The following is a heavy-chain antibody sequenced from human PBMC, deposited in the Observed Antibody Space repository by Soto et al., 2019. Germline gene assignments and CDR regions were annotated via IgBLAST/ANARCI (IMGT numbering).Heavy chain of an antibody. CDR1: GGSISSNY. Sequence: QVQLQESGPGLVKPSETLSLTCTVSGGSISSNYWSWIRQPPEKGLEWIGYIYYSGSTNYNPSLKSRVIISVDTSKNQFSLKLSSVTAADTAVYYCAREGYSSAYYYYYGMDVWGQGTTVTVSS. J-gene: IGHJ6*02. CDR2: IYYSGST. CDR3: AREGYSSAYYYYYGMDV. V-gene: IGHV4-59*01. D-gene: IGHD3-22*01.